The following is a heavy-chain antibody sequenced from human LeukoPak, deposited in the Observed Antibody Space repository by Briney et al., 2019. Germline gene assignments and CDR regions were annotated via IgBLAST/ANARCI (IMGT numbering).Heavy chain of an antibody. Sequence: GGSLRLSCVASGFTFSSYGMHWVRQAPGKGLEWVAFIRYDGSNKYYADSVKGRFTISRDNSKNTLYLQMNSLRAEDTAVYYCAKDYPYPQVATHYFDYWGQGTLVTVSS. D-gene: IGHD5-12*01. CDR2: IRYDGSNK. J-gene: IGHJ4*02. CDR1: GFTFSSYG. CDR3: AKDYPYPQVATHYFDY. V-gene: IGHV3-30*02.